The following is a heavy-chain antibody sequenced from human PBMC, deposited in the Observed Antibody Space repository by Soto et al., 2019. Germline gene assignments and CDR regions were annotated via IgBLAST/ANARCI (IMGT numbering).Heavy chain of an antibody. V-gene: IGHV3-21*01. CDR2: ISSGRPDI. D-gene: IGHD6-19*01. CDR3: ARDHLGIAAGDFDL. CDR1: GFSFDTYN. Sequence: ESGGGLVKPGGSLRLFCAASGFSFDTYNMNWVRQAPGKGLEWVSSISSGRPDIFYADSVRGRFTISRDDAKKSLFLQMNSLRADDTAVYYCARDHLGIAAGDFDLWGQGTLVTVSS. J-gene: IGHJ4*02.